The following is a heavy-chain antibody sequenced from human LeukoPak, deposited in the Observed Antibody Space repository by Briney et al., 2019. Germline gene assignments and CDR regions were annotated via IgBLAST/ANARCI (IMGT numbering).Heavy chain of an antibody. V-gene: IGHV3-21*01. J-gene: IGHJ4*02. Sequence: GGSLRLSCAASGFTFSSYSMNWVRQAPGKGLEWVSSISSSSSYIYYADSVKGRFTISRDNAKNSLYLQMNSLRAEDTAVYYCARGRIGIQLWLGYWGQGTLVTVSS. CDR3: ARGRIGIQLWLGY. D-gene: IGHD5-18*01. CDR1: GFTFSSYS. CDR2: ISSSSSYI.